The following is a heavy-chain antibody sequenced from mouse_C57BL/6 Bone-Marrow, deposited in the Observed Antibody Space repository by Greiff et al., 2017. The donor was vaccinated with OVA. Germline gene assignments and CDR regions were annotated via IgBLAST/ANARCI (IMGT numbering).Heavy chain of an antibody. CDR3: ARGGKGTFAY. V-gene: IGHV1-42*01. CDR1: GYSFTGYY. CDR2: INPSTGGT. J-gene: IGHJ3*01. D-gene: IGHD1-1*02. Sequence: VQLKQSGPELVKPGASVKISCKASGYSFTGYYMNWVKQSPEKSLEWIGEINPSTGGTTYNQKFKAKATLTVDKSSSTAYMQLKSLTSEDSAVYYCARGGKGTFAYWGRGNLVTVSA.